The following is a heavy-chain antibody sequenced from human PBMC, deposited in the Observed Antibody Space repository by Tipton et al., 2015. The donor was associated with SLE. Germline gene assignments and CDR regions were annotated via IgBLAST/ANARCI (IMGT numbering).Heavy chain of an antibody. V-gene: IGHV4-59*01. CDR1: GGPISSYY. D-gene: IGHD1-26*01. CDR3: ARVGATGYFDI. Sequence: TLSLTCTVSGGPISSYYWSWIRQPPGKGLEWIGYIYYSGSTNYNPSLKSRVTISVDTSKNQFSLKLSSVTAADTAVYYCARVGATGYFDIWGRGTLVTVSS. J-gene: IGHJ2*01. CDR2: IYYSGST.